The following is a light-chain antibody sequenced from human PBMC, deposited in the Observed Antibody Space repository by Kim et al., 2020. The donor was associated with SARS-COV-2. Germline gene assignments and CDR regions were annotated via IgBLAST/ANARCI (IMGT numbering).Light chain of an antibody. CDR1: QSVNNY. Sequence: LSPGERATRSCRASQSVNNYLAWYQQKPGQPPRLLLYDVSNRATGIPARFSGSGSGTDFTLTISSLEPEDFAVYYCQHRKTWPVTFGGGTKVDIK. CDR2: DVS. J-gene: IGKJ4*01. V-gene: IGKV3-11*01. CDR3: QHRKTWPVT.